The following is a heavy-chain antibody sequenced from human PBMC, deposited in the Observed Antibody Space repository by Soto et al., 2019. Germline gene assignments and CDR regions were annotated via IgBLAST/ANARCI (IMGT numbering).Heavy chain of an antibody. V-gene: IGHV4-34*04. Sequence: SETLSLTCSVSGASFSGFYWSWIRQSPGKGLEWIGEIDHSGITNHNTALKSRATMSVDTSKNQFSLKLRSVTAADTAVYYCARGVSVTLAVQGGAPDKNYFDSWSQGTLVTVSS. CDR3: ARGVSVTLAVQGGAPDKNYFDS. CDR1: GASFSGFY. D-gene: IGHD1-26*01. J-gene: IGHJ4*02. CDR2: IDHSGIT.